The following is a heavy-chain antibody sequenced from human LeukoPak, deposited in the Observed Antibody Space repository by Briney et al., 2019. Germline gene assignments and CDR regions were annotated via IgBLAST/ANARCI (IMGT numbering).Heavy chain of an antibody. CDR1: GFTFSSYA. D-gene: IGHD4-17*01. J-gene: IGHJ3*02. V-gene: IGHV3-64*01. CDR2: ISSNGGST. Sequence: PGGSLRLSCAASGFTFSSYAMHWVRQAPGKGLEYVSAISSNGGSTYYANSVKGRFTISRDNSKNTLYLQMGSLRAEDMAVYYCAREVGDYGDYEGAFDIWGQGTMVTVS. CDR3: AREVGDYGDYEGAFDI.